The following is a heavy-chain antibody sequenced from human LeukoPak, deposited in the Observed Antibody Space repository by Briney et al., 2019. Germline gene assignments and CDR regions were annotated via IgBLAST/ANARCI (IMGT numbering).Heavy chain of an antibody. CDR2: FDPEDGET. J-gene: IGHJ4*02. CDR3: ATMCSGGSCYFDTYDY. V-gene: IGHV1-24*01. CDR1: GYTLTELS. Sequence: AASVKVSCKVSGYTLTELSMHWVRQAPGKGLEWMGGFDPEDGETIYAQKFQGRVTMTEDTSTDTAYMELSSLRSEDTAVYYCATMCSGGSCYFDTYDYWGQGTLVTVSS. D-gene: IGHD2-15*01.